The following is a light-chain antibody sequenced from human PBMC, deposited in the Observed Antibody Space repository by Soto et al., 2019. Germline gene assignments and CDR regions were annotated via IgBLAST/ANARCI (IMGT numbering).Light chain of an antibody. V-gene: IGLV1-36*01. CDR2: YDN. J-gene: IGLJ1*01. CDR1: SSNIGNNA. CDR3: AAWDDSLNGYV. Sequence: QSVLTQTPSVSEDPRQRVTISCSGSSSNIGNNAVNWYQQLPGKAPKLLMFYDNLLPSGVSDRFSGSKSGTSASLAISGLQSEDEADYYCAAWDDSLNGYVFGTGTKVTVL.